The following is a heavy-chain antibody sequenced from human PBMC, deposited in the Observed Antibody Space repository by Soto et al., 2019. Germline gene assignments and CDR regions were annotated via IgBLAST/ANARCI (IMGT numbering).Heavy chain of an antibody. CDR2: ISGSGGST. J-gene: IGHJ4*02. CDR1: GFTFSSYA. D-gene: IGHD2-15*01. Sequence: EVQLLESGGGSVQPGGSLRLSCAASGFTFSSYAMSWVRQAPGKGLEWVSAISGSGGSTYYADSVKGRFTISRDNSKNTLYLQMNSLRAEDTAVYYCAKDGDLGRYCSGGSCYRPFDYWGQGTLVTVSS. CDR3: AKDGDLGRYCSGGSCYRPFDY. V-gene: IGHV3-23*01.